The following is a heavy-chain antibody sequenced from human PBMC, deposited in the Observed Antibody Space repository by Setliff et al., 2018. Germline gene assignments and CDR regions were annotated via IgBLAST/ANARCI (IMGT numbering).Heavy chain of an antibody. Sequence: GGSLRLSCVASGFNFRNSEMNWVRQAPGKGLEWVSYISYGSTIFYADSVKGRFTISRDNTKNSLYLQMNSLRADDTAVYYCARPGRSNYWDSFDYWGQGTLVTVSS. CDR3: ARPGRSNYWDSFDY. CDR1: GFNFRNSE. J-gene: IGHJ4*02. CDR2: ISYGSTI. V-gene: IGHV3-48*03. D-gene: IGHD3-10*01.